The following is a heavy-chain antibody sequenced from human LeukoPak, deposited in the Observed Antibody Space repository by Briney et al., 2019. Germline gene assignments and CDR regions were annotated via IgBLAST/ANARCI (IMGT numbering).Heavy chain of an antibody. J-gene: IGHJ5*02. D-gene: IGHD6-19*01. CDR1: GGSISSYY. Sequence: SETLSLTCTVSGGSISSYYWSWLRQPPGKGLEWIGYVYYTGSTNYNPSLTSRATILVATSRNQFSLELSSVPAADTAVYYCARHAEQWLERTWFAPWGHGTRVTVSS. CDR3: ARHAEQWLERTWFAP. CDR2: VYYTGST. V-gene: IGHV4-59*08.